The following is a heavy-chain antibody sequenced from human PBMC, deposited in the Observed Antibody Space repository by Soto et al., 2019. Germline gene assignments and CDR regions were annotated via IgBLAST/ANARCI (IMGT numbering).Heavy chain of an antibody. CDR3: AASPSFWQNYYYGAMDV. Sequence: ASVKVSCKVSGYTLTELSMHWVRQAPGKGLEWMGGFDPEDGETIYAQKFQDRVTITRDLSTHTIYMDLRSLKSEDTAVYYCAASPSFWQNYYYGAMDVWGQGTMVTVSS. V-gene: IGHV1-24*01. CDR2: FDPEDGET. J-gene: IGHJ6*02. CDR1: GYTLTELS.